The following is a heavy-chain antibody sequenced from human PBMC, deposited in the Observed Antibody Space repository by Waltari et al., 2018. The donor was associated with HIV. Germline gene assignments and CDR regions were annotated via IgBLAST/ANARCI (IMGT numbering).Heavy chain of an antibody. D-gene: IGHD6-19*01. V-gene: IGHV7-4-1*02. CDR1: GYTFTTYS. Sequence: QVQLVQSGSELKKPGASVKVSCRASGYTFTTYSLTWVRQAPGQGLEWMGWINTTTGSPTYAQGFRGRFVLSSDTSVSTAYLQISSLKAEDTAMYFCAKRGANGWFSIDYWGQGTLVTVSS. CDR3: AKRGANGWFSIDY. CDR2: INTTTGSP. J-gene: IGHJ4*02.